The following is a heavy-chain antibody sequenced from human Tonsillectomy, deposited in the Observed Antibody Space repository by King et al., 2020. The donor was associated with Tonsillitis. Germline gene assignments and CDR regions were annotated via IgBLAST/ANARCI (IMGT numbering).Heavy chain of an antibody. Sequence: VQLVESGAEVRKPGASVKVSCKASGYTFNSYDINWVRQAVGQGPEWMGWMSPNSANTGYAQKFQGRVSLSRNTPIGTAYMELSSLRSEDTAVYYCARSMFNDSSSSVRRHNSYGMDVWGQGNTVTVSS. D-gene: IGHD6-6*01. CDR1: GYTFNSYD. CDR3: ARSMFNDSSSSVRRHNSYGMDV. J-gene: IGHJ6*02. CDR2: MSPNSANT. V-gene: IGHV1-8*01.